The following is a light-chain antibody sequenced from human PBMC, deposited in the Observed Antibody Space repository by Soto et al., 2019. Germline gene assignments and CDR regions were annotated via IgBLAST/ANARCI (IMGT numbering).Light chain of an antibody. V-gene: IGKV1-9*01. CDR3: QQVNNYPPT. CDR2: GAS. Sequence: IQLTQSPSSLSASVGDRVTITCRASHGVSSYLAWYQQNPGKAPRLLIYGASTLQTGVPSRFSGSGSGTDFTLTIISLQHEDYATYYCQQVNNYPPTFCQGTKLEI. CDR1: HGVSSY. J-gene: IGKJ2*01.